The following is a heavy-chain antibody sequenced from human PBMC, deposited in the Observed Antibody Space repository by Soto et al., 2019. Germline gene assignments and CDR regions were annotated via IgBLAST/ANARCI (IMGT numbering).Heavy chain of an antibody. J-gene: IGHJ6*03. D-gene: IGHD4-17*01. Sequence: GGSLRLSCAASGFTFSSYAMSWVRQAPGKWLEWVSAISGSGGSTYYADSVKGRFTISRDNSKNTLYLQMNSLRAEDTAVYYCASHLTYGDDYYYYMDVWGKGTTVTVSS. V-gene: IGHV3-23*01. CDR1: GFTFSSYA. CDR3: ASHLTYGDDYYYYMDV. CDR2: ISGSGGST.